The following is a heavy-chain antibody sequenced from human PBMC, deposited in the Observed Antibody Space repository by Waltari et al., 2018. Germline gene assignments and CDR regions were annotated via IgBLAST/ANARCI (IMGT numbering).Heavy chain of an antibody. CDR3: ARKPLAAAGTGFDY. Sequence: EVQLVESGGGLVKPGGSLRLSCAASGFLFISYSMHWVRQPPGKGLEWVSSISSTSTYIFYADSVKGRFTMSRDNAKNSVYLQMNSLRAEDTAVYYCARKPLAAAGTGFDYWGQGTLVTVSS. D-gene: IGHD6-13*01. J-gene: IGHJ4*02. CDR1: GFLFISYS. V-gene: IGHV3-21*01. CDR2: ISSTSTYI.